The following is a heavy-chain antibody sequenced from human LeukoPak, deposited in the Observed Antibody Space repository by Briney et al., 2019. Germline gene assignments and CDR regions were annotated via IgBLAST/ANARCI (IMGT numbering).Heavy chain of an antibody. J-gene: IGHJ3*02. CDR2: ISSSSSTI. CDR3: ARGYYDSSGYPAAYDGAFDI. CDR1: GFTFSSYS. V-gene: IGHV3-48*04. Sequence: QPGGSLRLSCAASGFTFSSYSMNWVRQAPGKGLEWVSYISSSSSTIYYADSVKGRFTISRDNAKNSLYLQMNSLRAEDTAVYYCARGYYDSSGYPAAYDGAFDIWGQGTMVTVSS. D-gene: IGHD3-22*01.